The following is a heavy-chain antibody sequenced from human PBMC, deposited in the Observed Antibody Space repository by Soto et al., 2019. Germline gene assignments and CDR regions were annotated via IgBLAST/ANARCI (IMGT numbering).Heavy chain of an antibody. CDR3: ARGWGKYFDF. CDR1: GGSISSSSYY. D-gene: IGHD3-16*01. Sequence: SETLSLTCTVSGGSISSSSYYRGWIRQPPGKGREWIGSIYYSGTTNYNPSLESRVTISVETSKNQFSLNLQSVTPADTDVYYCARGWGKYFDFWGRGTLVTVSS. V-gene: IGHV4-39*07. CDR2: IYYSGTT. J-gene: IGHJ2*01.